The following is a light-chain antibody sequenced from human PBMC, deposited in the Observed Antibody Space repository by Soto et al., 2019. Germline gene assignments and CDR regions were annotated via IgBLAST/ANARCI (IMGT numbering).Light chain of an antibody. CDR2: GAP. CDR1: ESISRDY. CDR3: QQYNNWPRT. J-gene: IGKJ1*01. Sequence: EIVLTQSPGTLSLSPGQRATLSCRASESISRDYLAWYQQRLGQAPRLLIYGAPTRATGIPARFSGSGSGTEFTLTISSLQSEDFAVYYCQQYNNWPRTFGQGTKVDIK. V-gene: IGKV3-15*01.